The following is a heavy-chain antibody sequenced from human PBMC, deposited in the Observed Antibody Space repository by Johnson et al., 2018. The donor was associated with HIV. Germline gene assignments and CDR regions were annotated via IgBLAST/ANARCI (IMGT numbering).Heavy chain of an antibody. CDR3: ARGREDS. CDR1: GFSFNNYW. J-gene: IGHJ3*01. CDR2: INEDGSEK. V-gene: IGHV3-7*01. D-gene: IGHD1-26*01. Sequence: VQLVESGGGLVQPGGSLRLSCGASGFSFNNYWMSWVRQAPGKGLEWVANINEDGSEKHYVDSVRGRFTISRDNGKNSLSLQMNTLRADDTGVYFCARGREDSWGQGTMVTVSS.